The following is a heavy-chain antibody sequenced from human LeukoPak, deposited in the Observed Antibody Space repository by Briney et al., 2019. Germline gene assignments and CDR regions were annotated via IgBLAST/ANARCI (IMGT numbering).Heavy chain of an antibody. V-gene: IGHV1-2*02. D-gene: IGHD6-13*01. CDR1: GYTFTGYY. Sequence: ASVKVSCQASGYTFTGYYMHWVRQAPGQGLEWMGWINPNSGGTNYAQKFQGRVTMTRDTSISTAYMELSTLRSDDRAVYYCARDRSRSWYSQGFDYWGQGTLVTVSS. CDR2: INPNSGGT. CDR3: ARDRSRSWYSQGFDY. J-gene: IGHJ4*02.